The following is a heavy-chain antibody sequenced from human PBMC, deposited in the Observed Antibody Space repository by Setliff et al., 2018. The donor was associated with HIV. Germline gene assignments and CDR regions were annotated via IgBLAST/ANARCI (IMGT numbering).Heavy chain of an antibody. CDR3: SINSPLSS. CDR2: IKSKNDGGAT. Sequence: GGSLRLSCAASGFTFSDVWMNWVRQAPGKGLEWVGRIKSKNDGGATDYVAPVKGRFTISRDDSKNMAYLQMNSLKIEDTALYFCSINSPLSSWGQGTLVTVSS. V-gene: IGHV3-15*01. CDR1: GFTFSDVW. D-gene: IGHD6-6*01. J-gene: IGHJ4*02.